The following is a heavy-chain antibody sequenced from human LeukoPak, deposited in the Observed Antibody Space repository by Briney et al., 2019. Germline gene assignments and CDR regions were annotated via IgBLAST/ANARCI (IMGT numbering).Heavy chain of an antibody. J-gene: IGHJ6*02. D-gene: IGHD4-4*01. CDR2: ISGSGGST. CDR1: GFTFSSYA. CDR3: AKPPYSNSMYYYGMDV. V-gene: IGHV3-23*01. Sequence: GGSLRLSCAASGFTFSSYAMSWVRQAPGKGLEWVSAISGSGGSTYYADSVKGRFTISRDNSKNTLYLQTNSLRAEDTAVYYCAKPPYSNSMYYYGMDVWGQGTTVTVSS.